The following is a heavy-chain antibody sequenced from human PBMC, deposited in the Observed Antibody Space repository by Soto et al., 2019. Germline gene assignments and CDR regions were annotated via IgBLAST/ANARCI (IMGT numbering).Heavy chain of an antibody. V-gene: IGHV5-51*01. CDR1: GYSFTSYW. CDR3: ARHAYDFWSGHPNPRYYYGMDV. Sequence: PGESLKISCKGSGYSFTSYWIGWVRQMPGKGLKWMGIIYPGDSDTRYSPSFQGQVTISADKSISTAYLQWSSLKAADTAMYYCARHAYDFWSGHPNPRYYYGMDVWGQGTTVTVSS. J-gene: IGHJ6*02. D-gene: IGHD3-3*01. CDR2: IYPGDSDT.